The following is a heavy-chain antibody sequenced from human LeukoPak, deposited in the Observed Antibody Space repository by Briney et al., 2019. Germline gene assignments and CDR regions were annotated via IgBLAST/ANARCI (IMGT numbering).Heavy chain of an antibody. CDR2: INHSGST. Sequence: SETLSLTCAVYGGSFSGYYWSWIRQPPGKGLEWIREINHSGSTNYNPSLKSRVTISVDTSKNQFSLKLSSVIAADTAVYYCARGPQRDYDFWSGYPYYFDYWGQGTLVTVSS. CDR3: ARGPQRDYDFWSGYPYYFDY. J-gene: IGHJ4*02. D-gene: IGHD3-3*01. V-gene: IGHV4-34*01. CDR1: GGSFSGYY.